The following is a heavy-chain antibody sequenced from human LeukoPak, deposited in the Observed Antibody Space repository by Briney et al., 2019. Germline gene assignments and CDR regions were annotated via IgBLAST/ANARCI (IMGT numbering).Heavy chain of an antibody. CDR2: IYTSGST. CDR1: GGSISSYY. CDR3: AARRYDYGDYVVDY. Sequence: SETLSPTCTVSGGSISSYYWSWLRQPAGKGLEWIGRIYTSGSTNYNPSLKSRVTMSVDTSKNQFSLKLSSVTAADTAVYYCAARRYDYGDYVVDYWGQGTLVTVSS. J-gene: IGHJ4*02. V-gene: IGHV4-4*07. D-gene: IGHD4-17*01.